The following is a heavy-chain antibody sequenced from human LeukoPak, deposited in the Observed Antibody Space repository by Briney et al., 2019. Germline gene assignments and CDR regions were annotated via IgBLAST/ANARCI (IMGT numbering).Heavy chain of an antibody. CDR2: IDSRSNYI. Sequence: GGSLRLSCAVSGFTFSTYSMDWVRQAPGKGLEWVSSIDSRSNYIYYADSLKGRFTISRDNAKNSLYLQMNSLRVEDTAVYYCARSTYSGYVNTFDNWGQGTLVTVSS. J-gene: IGHJ4*02. CDR3: ARSTYSGYVNTFDN. CDR1: GFTFSTYS. V-gene: IGHV3-21*01. D-gene: IGHD5-12*01.